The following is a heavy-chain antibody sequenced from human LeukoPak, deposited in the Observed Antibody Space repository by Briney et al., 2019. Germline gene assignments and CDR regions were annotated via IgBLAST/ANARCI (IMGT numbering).Heavy chain of an antibody. D-gene: IGHD2-15*01. Sequence: GGSLRLSCAASGFTFSSYDMHWVRQATGKGLEWVSAIGTAGDTYYPGSVKGRLTISRENAKNSLYLQMNSLRAGDTAVYYCARGYCSGGSCYYYYGMDVWGQGTTVTVSS. V-gene: IGHV3-13*01. CDR2: IGTAGDT. CDR1: GFTFSSYD. CDR3: ARGYCSGGSCYYYYGMDV. J-gene: IGHJ6*02.